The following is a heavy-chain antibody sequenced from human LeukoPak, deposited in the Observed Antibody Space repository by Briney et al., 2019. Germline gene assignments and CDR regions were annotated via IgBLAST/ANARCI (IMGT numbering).Heavy chain of an antibody. CDR1: GGTFSSYA. D-gene: IGHD1-14*01. V-gene: IGHV1-69*13. CDR2: IIPIFGTA. J-gene: IGHJ4*02. CDR3: ARERGEGSGLFDY. Sequence: SVKVSCKASGGTFSSYAISWVRQAPGQGLEWMGGIIPIFGTANYAQKFQGRVTITADESTSTAYMELSSLRSEDTAVYYCARERGEGSGLFDYWGQGTLVTVSS.